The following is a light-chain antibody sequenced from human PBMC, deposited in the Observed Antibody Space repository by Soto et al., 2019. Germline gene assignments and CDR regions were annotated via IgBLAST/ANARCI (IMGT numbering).Light chain of an antibody. V-gene: IGLV2-14*01. CDR2: EVT. CDR1: SSDVGGYDY. CDR3: SSLTSGSTRV. Sequence: QPVLTQPASGSGSPGQSSSISCTGTSSDVGGYDYVSWYQQHPDKAPKLIIYEVTDRPSGVSSRFSGSKSGNTASLTISGLQAEDEADYYCSSLTSGSTRVFGTGTKVTVL. J-gene: IGLJ1*01.